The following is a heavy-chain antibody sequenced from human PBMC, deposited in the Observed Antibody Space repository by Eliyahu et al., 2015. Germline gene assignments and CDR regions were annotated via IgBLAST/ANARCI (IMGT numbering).Heavy chain of an antibody. CDR2: IWSDGSNK. D-gene: IGHD2-2*01. V-gene: IGHV3-33*01. CDR1: GFPFSXXG. CDR3: ARSDCSSTNCYEFSAWFDP. Sequence: QVQLVESGGGVVQPGRSLRLSCAAXGFPFSXXGLPWVRQAPGKGLEWVAIIWSDGSNKYYADSVKGRFTISRDNSKNTVYLQMNSLRAEDTAVYYCARSDCSSTNCYEFSAWFDPWGQGTLVTVSS. J-gene: IGHJ5*02.